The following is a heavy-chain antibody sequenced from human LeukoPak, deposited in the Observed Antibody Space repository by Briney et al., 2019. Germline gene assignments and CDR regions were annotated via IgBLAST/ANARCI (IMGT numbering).Heavy chain of an antibody. V-gene: IGHV1-18*01. J-gene: IGHJ4*02. Sequence: ASVKVSRKASGYTFTSYGISWVRQAPGQGLEWMGWISAYNGNTNYAQKLQGRVTMTTDTSTSTAYMELRSLRSDDTAVYYCARPDYYDSSGYLNYWGQGTLVTVSS. D-gene: IGHD3-22*01. CDR1: GYTFTSYG. CDR3: ARPDYYDSSGYLNY. CDR2: ISAYNGNT.